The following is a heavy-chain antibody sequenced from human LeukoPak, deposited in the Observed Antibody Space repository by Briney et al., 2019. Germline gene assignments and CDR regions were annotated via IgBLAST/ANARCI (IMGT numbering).Heavy chain of an antibody. Sequence: SGGSLRLSCAASEFTFSSYSMNWVRQAPGKGLEWVALISFDGGNKYYADSVKGRFTMSRDNSKNALFLQMNSLRAEDTAVYYCARDSSGYGSVFSFWGQGTLVTVSS. CDR2: ISFDGGNK. CDR3: ARDSSGYGSVFSF. D-gene: IGHD3-22*01. V-gene: IGHV3-30*03. CDR1: EFTFSSYS. J-gene: IGHJ4*02.